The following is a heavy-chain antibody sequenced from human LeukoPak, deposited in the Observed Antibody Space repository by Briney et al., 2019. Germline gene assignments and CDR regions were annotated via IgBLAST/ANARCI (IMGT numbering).Heavy chain of an antibody. D-gene: IGHD2/OR15-2a*01. CDR1: GSPFSSQR. V-gene: IGHV3-74*01. CDR2: INKDATIT. J-gene: IGHJ3*02. CDR3: ARSGIGRGFDI. Sequence: PGPSLRLSCAASGSPFSSQRMNWARHAPGKGLEWVSRINKDATITTYADSVKGRFTVSRDNVKNMVYLDMNGLRGDDTAVYYCARSGIGRGFDIWGRGATVTVSS.